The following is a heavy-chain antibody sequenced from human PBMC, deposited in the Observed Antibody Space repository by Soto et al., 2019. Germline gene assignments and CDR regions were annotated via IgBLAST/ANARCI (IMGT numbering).Heavy chain of an antibody. V-gene: IGHV1-69*12. J-gene: IGHJ6*02. CDR2: IVPIFGTA. D-gene: IGHD5-12*01. CDR3: ARGRYSSYDMPDTYYYYNYGMDV. Sequence: QVQLVQSGAEVKKPGSSVKVSCKASGGTFSSHGISWVRQAPGQGLEWMGGIVPIFGTADDAQRFRGRVTITADESTSTAYMELSSLRSEDTAVYYCARGRYSSYDMPDTYYYYNYGMDVWGQGTTVTVSS. CDR1: GGTFSSHG.